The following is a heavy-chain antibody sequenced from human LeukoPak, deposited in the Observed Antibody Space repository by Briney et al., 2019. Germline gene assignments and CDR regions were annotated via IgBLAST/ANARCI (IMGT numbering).Heavy chain of an antibody. CDR3: AKDRSSGWSFDY. CDR2: IRYDGSNK. J-gene: IGHJ4*02. Sequence: GGSLRLFCAASGFTFSSYGMHWVRQAPGKGLEWVAFIRYDGSNKYYADSVKGRFTIYRDNSKNTLYLQMNSLRAEDTAVYYCAKDRSSGWSFDYWGQGTLVTVSS. CDR1: GFTFSSYG. V-gene: IGHV3-30*02. D-gene: IGHD6-19*01.